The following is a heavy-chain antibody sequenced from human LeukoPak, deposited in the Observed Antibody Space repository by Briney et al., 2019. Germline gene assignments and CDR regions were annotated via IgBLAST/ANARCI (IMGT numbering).Heavy chain of an antibody. J-gene: IGHJ4*02. CDR2: ISGSGGST. V-gene: IGHV3-23*01. CDR3: AQGPRGYYDSS. Sequence: GGSLRLSCAASGLTFSSYGMSWVRQAPGKGLEWVSAISGSGGSTYYADSVKGRFTISRDNSKNTLYLQMNSLRAEDTAVYYCAQGPRGYYDSSGGQGTLVTVSS. CDR1: GLTFSSYG. D-gene: IGHD3-22*01.